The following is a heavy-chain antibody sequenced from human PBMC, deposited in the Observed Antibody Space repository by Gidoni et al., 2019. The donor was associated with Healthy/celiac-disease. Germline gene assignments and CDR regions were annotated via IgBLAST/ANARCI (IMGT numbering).Heavy chain of an antibody. J-gene: IGHJ4*02. CDR3: AKENYYDSSFDY. CDR2: LSGSGGST. V-gene: IGHV3-23*01. CDR1: GFTFSSYA. Sequence: EVQLLESGGGLVQPGGSLRLSCAASGFTFSSYAMSWVRQAPGKGLEWVPALSGSGGSTYYADSVKGRFTISRDNSKDRLYLQMNSLGAEDTAVYYCAKENYYDSSFDYWGQGTLVIVSS. D-gene: IGHD3-22*01.